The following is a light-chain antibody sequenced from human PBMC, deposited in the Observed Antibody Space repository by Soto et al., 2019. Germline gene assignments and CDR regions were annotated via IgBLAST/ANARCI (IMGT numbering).Light chain of an antibody. CDR1: RTIDTY. V-gene: IGKV3-15*01. Sequence: DIVMTQSPAFVSASLGERVTLSCRASRTIDTYLAWFQHRLGQPPRLLIFGVSVRAPGVPPRFSGGGSGTEFTLTINSLRSEDFAVYFCQQYDAWPPGTFGGGTTVEI. CDR2: GVS. CDR3: QQYDAWPPGT. J-gene: IGKJ4*01.